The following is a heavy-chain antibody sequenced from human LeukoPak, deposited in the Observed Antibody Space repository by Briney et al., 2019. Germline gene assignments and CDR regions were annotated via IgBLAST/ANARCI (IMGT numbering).Heavy chain of an antibody. CDR3: ASTGDYHLYYYYYMDV. CDR1: GYTFTGYY. Sequence: ASVKVSCTASGYTFTGYYMHWVRQAPGQGLEWMGWINPNSGGTNYAQKFQGRVTMTRDTSISTAYMELSRLRSDDTAVYYCASTGDYHLYYYYYMDVWGKGTTVTVSS. J-gene: IGHJ6*03. D-gene: IGHD4-17*01. V-gene: IGHV1-2*02. CDR2: INPNSGGT.